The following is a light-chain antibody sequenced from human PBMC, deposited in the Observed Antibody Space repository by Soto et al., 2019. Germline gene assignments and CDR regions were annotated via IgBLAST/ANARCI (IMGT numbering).Light chain of an antibody. CDR2: SAS. CDR1: QGIRNE. CDR3: LQDFTYPRT. Sequence: AIQMTQSPSSVSASVGDRVTITCRASQGIRNELGWYQQKPGKAPKLLIYSASSLQSGVPSRFSGSGSGTDFILTIIGLQPEDFATYFCLQDFTYPRTFGQGTKVDIK. V-gene: IGKV1-6*01. J-gene: IGKJ1*01.